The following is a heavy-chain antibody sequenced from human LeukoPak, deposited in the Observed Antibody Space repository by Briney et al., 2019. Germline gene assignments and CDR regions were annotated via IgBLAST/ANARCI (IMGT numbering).Heavy chain of an antibody. CDR2: SYYSGGT. CDR3: ATTTSGGDAFDI. V-gene: IGHV4-59*01. J-gene: IGHJ3*02. Sequence: PSETLSLTCTVSGGSITHYYWTWIRQPPGKTLEWIGYSYYSGGTKYNPSLKSRVTISVDTSNNQFSLNLRSVTAADTAVYYCATTTSGGDAFDIWGQGTMVTVSS. D-gene: IGHD1-26*01. CDR1: GGSITHYY.